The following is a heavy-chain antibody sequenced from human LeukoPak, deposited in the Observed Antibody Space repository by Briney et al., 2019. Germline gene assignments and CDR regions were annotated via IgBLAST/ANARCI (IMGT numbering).Heavy chain of an antibody. Sequence: ASVKASCKASGYTFTRYGIIWVRQAPGQELKWMGWINAYNGNTNSAPTLQGRVTMTTAPYTSTAYMELRSLRSDDTAVHYCARDGAAPETYYSYGMDVWGEGTTVSVSS. D-gene: IGHD1-26*01. CDR1: GYTFTRYG. CDR3: ARDGAAPETYYSYGMDV. V-gene: IGHV1-18*01. J-gene: IGHJ6*01. CDR2: INAYNGNT.